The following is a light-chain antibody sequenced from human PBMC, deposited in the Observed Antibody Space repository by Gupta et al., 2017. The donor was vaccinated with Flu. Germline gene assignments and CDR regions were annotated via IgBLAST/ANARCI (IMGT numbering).Light chain of an antibody. CDR2: KGS. Sequence: DTLMTQSPSTLSASVGDRITMTCRASQSVADLVAWYQQRPGKAPQLLIYKGSRLQDGVPSRFGGLRSGTDFSLTISGLQPDDFATYYCQQYKDYPRTFGLGTRVEIK. CDR1: QSVADL. CDR3: QQYKDYPRT. J-gene: IGKJ1*01. V-gene: IGKV1-5*03.